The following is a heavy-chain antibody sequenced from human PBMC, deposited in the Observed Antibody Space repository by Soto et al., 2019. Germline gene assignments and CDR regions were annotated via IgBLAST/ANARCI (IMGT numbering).Heavy chain of an antibody. V-gene: IGHV4-61*01. CDR3: AXDQYDFRSGSYYYAMEV. CDR1: GGSVSSESHY. D-gene: IGHD3-3*01. J-gene: IGHJ6*02. Sequence: SETLSLTCTVSGGSVSSESHYWSWIRQTPGKGLEWIGYIYYTGSTNYNPSLKGRVTMSVDTSRDQVSLRLRSVTRAGTAVYYCAXDQYDFRSGSYYYAMEVWGQGTKVTVSS. CDR2: IYYTGST.